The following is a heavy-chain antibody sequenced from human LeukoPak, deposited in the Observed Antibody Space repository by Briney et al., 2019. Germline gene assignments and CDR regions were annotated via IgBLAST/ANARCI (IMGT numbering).Heavy chain of an antibody. Sequence: PSETLSLTCTGSGGSIRSYYWSWIRQPPGKGLEWIGYVYYTGSTNYNPSLKSRVTISLDTSKNQFSLKLSSVTAADTAVYYCARDRGVGGSAATDAFDVWGQGTMATVSS. J-gene: IGHJ3*01. CDR1: GGSIRSYY. V-gene: IGHV4-59*01. CDR2: VYYTGST. CDR3: ARDRGVGGSAATDAFDV. D-gene: IGHD3-10*01.